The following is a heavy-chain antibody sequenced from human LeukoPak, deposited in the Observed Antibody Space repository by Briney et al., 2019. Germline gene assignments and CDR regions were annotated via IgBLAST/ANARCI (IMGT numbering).Heavy chain of an antibody. J-gene: IGHJ4*02. D-gene: IGHD6-13*01. CDR1: GFTFSRYT. Sequence: GGSLRLSCAASGFTFSRYTMNWVRQAQGKGLEWVSYISSSGNTKYYADSVRGRFTISRDNAKNSLYLQMNSLRAEDTAVYYCARESSSFGGGGFDYWGQGTLVTVSS. CDR2: ISSSGNTK. CDR3: ARESSSFGGGGFDY. V-gene: IGHV3-48*04.